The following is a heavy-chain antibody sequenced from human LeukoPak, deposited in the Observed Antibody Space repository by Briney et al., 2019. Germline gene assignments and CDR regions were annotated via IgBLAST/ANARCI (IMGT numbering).Heavy chain of an antibody. D-gene: IGHD6-13*01. Sequence: ASVKVSCKASGYTFTSYGISWVRQAPGQGLEWMGWISAYNGNTNYAQKLQGRVTMTTDTSTSTAYMELRSLRSEDTAVYYCASSHSSSYANAFDIWGQGTMVTVSS. J-gene: IGHJ3*02. CDR2: ISAYNGNT. CDR3: ASSHSSSYANAFDI. CDR1: GYTFTSYG. V-gene: IGHV1-18*01.